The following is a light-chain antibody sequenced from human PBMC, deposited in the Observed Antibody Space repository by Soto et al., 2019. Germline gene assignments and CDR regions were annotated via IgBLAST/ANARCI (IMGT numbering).Light chain of an antibody. Sequence: EVVLTQSPATLSLSPGERATLSCSASQSLSTYLAWYQQKPGQAPRLLIYDTSNRAPGIPARFSGSGSGTDFTLTISSLEPEDFAVYYCQQRTNWPKTFGQGTKLEIK. V-gene: IGKV3-11*01. CDR1: QSLSTY. J-gene: IGKJ2*01. CDR3: QQRTNWPKT. CDR2: DTS.